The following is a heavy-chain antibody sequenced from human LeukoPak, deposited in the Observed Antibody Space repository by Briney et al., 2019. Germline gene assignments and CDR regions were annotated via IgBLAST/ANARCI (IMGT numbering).Heavy chain of an antibody. J-gene: IGHJ4*02. CDR1: ELTVRSDY. V-gene: IGHV3-66*02. CDR2: IYRGGNT. D-gene: IGHD2-21*02. CDR3: ARGGGAFCGDDCYRNFDY. Sequence: GGSLRLSCVASELTVRSDYMSWVRQAPGKELEWVSVIYRGGNTYYADSVKGRFTISRDKSDNTLYLQMNSLRPEDTAVYYCARGGGAFCGDDCYRNFDYWGQGTLVTVSS.